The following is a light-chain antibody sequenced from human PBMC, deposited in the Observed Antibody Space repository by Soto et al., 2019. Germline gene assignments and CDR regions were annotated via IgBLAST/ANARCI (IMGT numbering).Light chain of an antibody. CDR3: SSYTTSISWV. V-gene: IGLV2-14*01. Sequence: QSALTQPASVSGSPGQSITISCTGTSSDVGFYNYVSWYQQHPGKGPKLMIYEVTNRPSGVSNRFSGSKSGNMASLTISGLQAEDEAYYYCSSYTTSISWVFGGGTKLTVL. CDR1: SSDVGFYNY. CDR2: EVT. J-gene: IGLJ3*02.